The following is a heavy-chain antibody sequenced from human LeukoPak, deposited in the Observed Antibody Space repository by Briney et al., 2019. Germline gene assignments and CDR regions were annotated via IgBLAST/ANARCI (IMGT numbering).Heavy chain of an antibody. CDR3: ARHRYSGYDFTPAPHFDY. J-gene: IGHJ4*02. Sequence: GASVKVSCKASGYTFTGYYMHWARQAPGQGLEWMGWINPNSGGTNYAQKFQGRVTMTRDTSISTAYMELSRLRSDDTAVYYCARHRYSGYDFTPAPHFDYWGQGTLVTVSS. CDR2: INPNSGGT. V-gene: IGHV1-2*02. D-gene: IGHD5-12*01. CDR1: GYTFTGYY.